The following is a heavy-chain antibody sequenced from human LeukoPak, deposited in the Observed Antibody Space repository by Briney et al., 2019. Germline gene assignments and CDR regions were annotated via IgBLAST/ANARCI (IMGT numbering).Heavy chain of an antibody. CDR2: VNPNSGGT. CDR1: GFTFTGYY. Sequence: ASVKVSCKASGFTFTGYYIHWVRQAPGQGLEWMGWVNPNSGGTNYAQKFQGRVTMTRDTSISTAYMELSRLRSDDTAVYYCARASGDGNFDYWGQGTLVTVSS. J-gene: IGHJ4*02. D-gene: IGHD1-14*01. CDR3: ARASGDGNFDY. V-gene: IGHV1-2*02.